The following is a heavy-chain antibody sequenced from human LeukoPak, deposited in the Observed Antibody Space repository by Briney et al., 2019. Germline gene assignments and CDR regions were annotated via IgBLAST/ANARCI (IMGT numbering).Heavy chain of an antibody. J-gene: IGHJ6*03. V-gene: IGHV1-2*02. CDR3: AGKAGSYRQYYYYYMDV. CDR1: GYTFTGYY. CDR2: INPNSGGT. D-gene: IGHD3-10*01. Sequence: ASVKVSCKASGYTFTGYYMHWVRQAPGQGLEWMGWINPNSGGTNYAQKFQGRVTMTRDTSISTAYMELSRLRSDDTAVYYCAGKAGSYRQYYYYYMDVWGKGTTVTISS.